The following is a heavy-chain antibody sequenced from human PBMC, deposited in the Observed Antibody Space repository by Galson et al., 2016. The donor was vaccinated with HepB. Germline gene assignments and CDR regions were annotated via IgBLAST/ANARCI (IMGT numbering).Heavy chain of an antibody. Sequence: SLRLSRAASGFTFSRYGMHWVRQAPGKGLEWVAFISYDGSNKKYAASVKGRFTISRDNSKKTLYLQMNSLRAEDTAVYYCAKDGRIYCSSASCHDHFHYWGQGTLVTVSS. D-gene: IGHD2-2*01. CDR2: ISYDGSNK. V-gene: IGHV3-30*18. CDR3: AKDGRIYCSSASCHDHFHY. J-gene: IGHJ4*02. CDR1: GFTFSRYG.